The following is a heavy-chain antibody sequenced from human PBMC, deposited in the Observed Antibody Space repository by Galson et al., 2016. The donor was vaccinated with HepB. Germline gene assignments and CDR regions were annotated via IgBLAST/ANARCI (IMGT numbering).Heavy chain of an antibody. D-gene: IGHD6-13*01. J-gene: IGHJ4*02. CDR3: AARGNSWPYY. Sequence: SVKVSCKASGVTFSTSAVQWVRQARGQHLEWIGWIVAGNGDTKYAQKFQERVTITRDMSTRTAYVELSSLTSEDTAVHYCAARGNSWPYYWGQGTLVTVSS. CDR2: IVAGNGDT. V-gene: IGHV1-58*01. CDR1: GVTFSTSA.